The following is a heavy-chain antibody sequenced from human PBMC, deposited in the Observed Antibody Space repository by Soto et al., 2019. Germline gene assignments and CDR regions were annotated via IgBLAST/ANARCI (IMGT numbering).Heavy chain of an antibody. J-gene: IGHJ4*02. CDR3: RNHHEWFLSDY. Sequence: PGGSLRLSCAASGFTFSDYYMSWIRQAPGKGLEWVSYISSGGSTYYADSVKGRFTISRDNSKNTLYLQMNSLRAEDTAVYYCRNHHEWFLSDYWGQGTLVTVSS. CDR2: ISSGGST. V-gene: IGHV3-11*01. D-gene: IGHD3-10*01. CDR1: GFTFSDYY.